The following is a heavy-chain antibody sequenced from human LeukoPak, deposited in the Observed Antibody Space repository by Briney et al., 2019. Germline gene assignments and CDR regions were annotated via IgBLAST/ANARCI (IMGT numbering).Heavy chain of an antibody. J-gene: IGHJ4*02. CDR1: GGSISGTNW. Sequence: SGTLSLTCGVSGGSISGTNWWSWVRQPPGQGLEWIGEISLRGLTNYNPSLRSRLTMSLDESKNQVSLNLTTVTAADTAVYYCSVQSGPFSPFGFWGQGTLVSVHS. CDR2: ISLRGLT. CDR3: SVQSGPFSPFGF. V-gene: IGHV4-4*02. D-gene: IGHD1-1*01.